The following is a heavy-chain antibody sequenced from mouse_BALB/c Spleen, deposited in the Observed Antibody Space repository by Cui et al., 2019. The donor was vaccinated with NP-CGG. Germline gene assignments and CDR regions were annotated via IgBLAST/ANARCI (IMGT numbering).Heavy chain of an antibody. CDR1: GYIFTSYL. D-gene: IGHD1-1*01. CDR2: IDPNSGGT. Sequence: QVQLQQPGAELVKPGASVKLSCKASGYIFTSYLMHWVKQRPERGLEWIGRIDPNSGGTKYYEKFKNKATLTVDKPSSTAYMQLSSLTSEDSAVYYCARYDYYGSSYFDYWGQGTTLTVSS. J-gene: IGHJ2*01. CDR3: ARYDYYGSSYFDY. V-gene: IGHV1-72*01.